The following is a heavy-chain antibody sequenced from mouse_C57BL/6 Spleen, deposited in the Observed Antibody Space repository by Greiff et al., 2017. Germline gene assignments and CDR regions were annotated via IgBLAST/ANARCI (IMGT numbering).Heavy chain of an antibody. CDR3: ARGNYGSSWFAD. Sequence: VQLQQPGAELVKPGASVKMSCKASGYTFTSYWITWVKQRPGQGLEWIGDIYPGSGSTNYNEKFKSKATLTIDTSSSTAYMQLSSLTSEDSAVYYCARGNYGSSWFADWGQGTLVTVSA. D-gene: IGHD1-1*01. CDR1: GYTFTSYW. V-gene: IGHV1-55*01. CDR2: IYPGSGST. J-gene: IGHJ3*01.